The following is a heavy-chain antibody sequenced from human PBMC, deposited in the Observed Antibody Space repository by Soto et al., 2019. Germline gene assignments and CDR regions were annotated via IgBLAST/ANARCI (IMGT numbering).Heavy chain of an antibody. CDR3: ARVGVGVYYFDY. CDR2: INSDGGTT. V-gene: IGHV3-74*01. Sequence: EVQLVESGGNLVQPGGSLRLSCAASEFTFSSYWMHWVRQAPGKGLVWVSRINSDGGTTSYADSVKGRSTISRDNAKNTLYLQMNSLRAEDTAVYYCARVGVGVYYFDYWGQGTLVTVSS. J-gene: IGHJ4*02. CDR1: EFTFSSYW. D-gene: IGHD1-26*01.